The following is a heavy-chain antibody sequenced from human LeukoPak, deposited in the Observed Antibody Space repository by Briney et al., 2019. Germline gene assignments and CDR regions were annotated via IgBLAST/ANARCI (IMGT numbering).Heavy chain of an antibody. V-gene: IGHV3-15*01. D-gene: IGHD3-10*01. CDR2: IKSKGDGETT. CDR1: GFTFTNAW. Sequence: GGSLRLSCAASGFTFTNAWMTWVRQAPGKGLEWLGRIKSKGDGETTDYAAPVKGRFSMSRDDSKATMYLQMYSLEAEDTAVYYCTTDPGLTMIRGVIVYWGQGALVTVSS. CDR3: TTDPGLTMIRGVIVY. J-gene: IGHJ4*02.